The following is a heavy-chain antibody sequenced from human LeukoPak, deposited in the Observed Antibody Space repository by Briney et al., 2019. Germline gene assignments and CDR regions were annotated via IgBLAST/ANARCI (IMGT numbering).Heavy chain of an antibody. CDR1: GFTFSSYW. CDR2: IRSRANNYAT. J-gene: IGHJ4*02. Sequence: GGSLRLSRAASGFTFSSYWMSWVRQAPGKGLEWVGRIRSRANNYATAYATSVEGRFTISRDDSKNTAYLQMNSLKTDDTAVYYCTRHTSGWGENDYWGQGTLVTVSS. D-gene: IGHD6-19*01. V-gene: IGHV3-73*01. CDR3: TRHTSGWGENDY.